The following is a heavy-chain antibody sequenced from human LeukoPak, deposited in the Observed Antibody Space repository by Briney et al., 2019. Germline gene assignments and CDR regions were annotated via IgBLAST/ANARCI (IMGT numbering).Heavy chain of an antibody. Sequence: GGSLRLSCAASGFTFSSYAMSWVRQAPGKGLEWVSVIYSSGSTYYADSVKGRFTISRDNSKNTLYLQMNSLRAEDTAVYYCARERSGCYPYWGQGTLVTVSS. V-gene: IGHV3-53*01. CDR2: IYSSGST. CDR3: ARERSGCYPY. CDR1: GFTFSSYA. D-gene: IGHD2-2*01. J-gene: IGHJ4*02.